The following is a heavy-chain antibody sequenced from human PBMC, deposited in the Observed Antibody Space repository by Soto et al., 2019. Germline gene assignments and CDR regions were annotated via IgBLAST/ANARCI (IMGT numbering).Heavy chain of an antibody. CDR1: GGSISSSNW. CDR3: ARGIGPAPNAGIDY. CDR2: IDHSGST. Sequence: QVQLQESGPGLVKPSGTLSLTCAVSGGSISSSNWWSWVRQPPGKGLEWIGEIDHSGSTNYNPSLKSQVTIAVDKSKNQFSLKVSSVTAADTAVYYCARGIGPAPNAGIDYWGQGTLVTVSS. J-gene: IGHJ4*02. V-gene: IGHV4-4*02.